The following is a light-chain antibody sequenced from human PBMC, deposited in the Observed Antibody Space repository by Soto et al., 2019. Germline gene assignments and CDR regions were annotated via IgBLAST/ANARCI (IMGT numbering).Light chain of an antibody. CDR2: KAS. Sequence: DIQMTQSPSTLSASVGDRVTITCRASQSISSYLAWYQQKPGKAPKLLIYKASSLESGVPSRFSGSGSGTEFTLTISSLQLDDSATYYCQQYNTHFGGGTKVDIK. CDR3: QQYNTH. V-gene: IGKV1-5*03. CDR1: QSISSY. J-gene: IGKJ4*01.